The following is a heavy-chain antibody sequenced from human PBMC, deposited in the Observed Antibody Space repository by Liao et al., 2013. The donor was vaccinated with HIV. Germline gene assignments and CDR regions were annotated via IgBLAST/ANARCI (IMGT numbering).Heavy chain of an antibody. J-gene: IGHJ3*02. Sequence: QVQLQESGPGLVKPSDTLSLTCAVSGYSISSSNWWGWIRQPPGKGLEWIGYIYYSGSTKYNPSLQSRVTLSVDMSKNQFSLKVTSVNALDTAVYYCARDRDGYGRLDIWGQGTMVTVSS. CDR3: ARDRDGYGRLDI. D-gene: IGHD5-24*01. CDR2: IYYSGST. CDR1: GYSISSSNW. V-gene: IGHV4-28*03.